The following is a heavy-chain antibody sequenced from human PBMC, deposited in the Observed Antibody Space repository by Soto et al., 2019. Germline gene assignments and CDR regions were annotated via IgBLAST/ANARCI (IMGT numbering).Heavy chain of an antibody. CDR3: AKGFGGYPFYYFDY. D-gene: IGHD5-12*01. Sequence: PGGSLRLSCAASGFTFDDYAMHWVRQAPGKGLEWVSGISWNSGSIGYAESVKGRFTISRDNAKNSLYLQMNSLRAEDTALYYCAKGFGGYPFYYFDYWGQGTLVTVSS. CDR1: GFTFDDYA. V-gene: IGHV3-9*01. CDR2: ISWNSGSI. J-gene: IGHJ4*02.